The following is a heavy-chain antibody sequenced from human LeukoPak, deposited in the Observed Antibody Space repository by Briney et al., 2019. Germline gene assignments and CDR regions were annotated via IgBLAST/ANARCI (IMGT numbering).Heavy chain of an antibody. D-gene: IGHD6-13*01. V-gene: IGHV1-3*01. CDR1: GGTFSSYA. CDR3: ARDSGGIALPFDY. CDR2: INAGNGNT. J-gene: IGHJ4*02. Sequence: ASVKVSCKASGGTFSSYAISWVRQAPGQGLEWMGWINAGNGNTKYSQKFQGRVTITRDTSASTAYMELSSLRSEDTAVYYCARDSGGIALPFDYWGQGTLVTVSS.